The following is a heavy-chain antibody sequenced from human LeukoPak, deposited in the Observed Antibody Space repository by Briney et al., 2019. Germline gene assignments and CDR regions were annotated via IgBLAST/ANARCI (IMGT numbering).Heavy chain of an antibody. V-gene: IGHV3-30-3*01. J-gene: IGHJ1*01. D-gene: IGHD2-2*01. CDR2: ISFDGSDK. Sequence: GGSLRLSCAASGFTFSNYAMHWVRQAPGKGLEWVAFISFDGSDKYYADSVKGRFTISRDNSKNTLYLQMNSLGAEDTAVYYCAKDCSTTCREYFQHWGQGTLVTVSS. CDR3: AKDCSTTCREYFQH. CDR1: GFTFSNYA.